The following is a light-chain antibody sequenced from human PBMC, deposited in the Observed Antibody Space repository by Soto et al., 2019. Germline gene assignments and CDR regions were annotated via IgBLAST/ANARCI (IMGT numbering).Light chain of an antibody. J-gene: IGKJ1*01. Sequence: DIQMTQSPSTLSASVGDRVTITCRASQTIRSWLAWYQQKPGKAPNLLIYDASSLESGVPSRFSGSGSGTEFTLTISSLQPDDSATYYCQHYNIYPWTFCQGTKVEIK. CDR3: QHYNIYPWT. CDR2: DAS. V-gene: IGKV1-5*01. CDR1: QTIRSW.